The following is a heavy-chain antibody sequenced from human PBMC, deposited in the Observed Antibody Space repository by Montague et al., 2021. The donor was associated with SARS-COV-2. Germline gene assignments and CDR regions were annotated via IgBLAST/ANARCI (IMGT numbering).Heavy chain of an antibody. D-gene: IGHD2-21*01. V-gene: IGHV3-74*01. CDR1: GFGFSVYW. J-gene: IGHJ4*02. Sequence: SLRLSCAASGFGFSVYWMYWVRQAPGKGLAWVSRISPDGSDTAYADFVKGRFIISRDNAGDTLYLQMNSLRADDAALYYCARELWSAGEYWGQGALVTVSS. CDR2: ISPDGSDT. CDR3: ARELWSAGEY.